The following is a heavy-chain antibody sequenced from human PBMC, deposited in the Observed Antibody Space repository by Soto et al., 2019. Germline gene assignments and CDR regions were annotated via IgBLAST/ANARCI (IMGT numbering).Heavy chain of an antibody. V-gene: IGHV3-23*01. CDR2: ISGSGAST. J-gene: IGHJ6*02. CDR1: GFIFSTYA. CDR3: AKDVVSGYDLWYGMDV. D-gene: IGHD5-12*01. Sequence: GSLRLSCAASGFIFSTYAMSWVRQAPGKGLEWVSTISGSGASTYYADSVKGRFTISRDNSKNTLYLQMNSLRAEDTAVYYCAKDVVSGYDLWYGMDVWGQGTTVTVSS.